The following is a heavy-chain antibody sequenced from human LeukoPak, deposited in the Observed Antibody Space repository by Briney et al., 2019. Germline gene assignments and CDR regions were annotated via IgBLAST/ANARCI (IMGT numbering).Heavy chain of an antibody. J-gene: IGHJ4*02. V-gene: IGHV3-30*18. D-gene: IGHD6-13*01. CDR3: GKGCIAPTRFGLWGERNDGPRNYYFDY. CDR2: ISYDGSDK. Sequence: GGSLRLSCVASGFTFSSYGIHWVRQAPGKGLEWVTLISYDGSDKYYADSVKGRFSISRDNSKNTLYLQMNSLRPEDTAVYYCGKGCIAPTRFGLWGERNDGPRNYYFDYWGQGTLVTVSS. CDR1: GFTFSSYG.